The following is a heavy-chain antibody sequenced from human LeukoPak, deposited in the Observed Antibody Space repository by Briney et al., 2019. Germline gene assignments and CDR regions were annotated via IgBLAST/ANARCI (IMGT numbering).Heavy chain of an antibody. CDR2: ISGSGGST. V-gene: IGHV3-23*01. D-gene: IGHD2-2*01. CDR3: AKDIVVPAARAVDY. Sequence: GGSLRLSCAASGFTFSSYWMSWVRQAPGKGLEWVSAISGSGGSTYYADSVKGRFTISRDNSKNTLYLQMNSLRAEDTAVYYCAKDIVVPAARAVDYWGQGTLVTVSS. J-gene: IGHJ4*02. CDR1: GFTFSSYW.